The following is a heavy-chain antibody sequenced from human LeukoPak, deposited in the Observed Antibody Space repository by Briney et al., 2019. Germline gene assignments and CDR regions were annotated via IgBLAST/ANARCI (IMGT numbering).Heavy chain of an antibody. CDR3: ASKLTSGY. D-gene: IGHD4-17*01. J-gene: IGHJ4*02. CDR1: GFTVTSNY. Sequence: PGGSLRLSCVVSGFTVTSNYMSWVRKAQGKGLEWVSVIYSGGTTNYADSVKGGFTVYRDNSKNTLYLQMNSLRAEDTAVYYCASKLTSGYWGQGTLVTVSS. CDR2: IYSGGTT. V-gene: IGHV3-66*01.